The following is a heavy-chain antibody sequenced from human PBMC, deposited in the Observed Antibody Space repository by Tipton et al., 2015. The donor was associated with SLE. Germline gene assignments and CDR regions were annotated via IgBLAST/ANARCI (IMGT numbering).Heavy chain of an antibody. D-gene: IGHD6-19*01. V-gene: IGHV4-59*11. CDR1: GASIGSHH. CDR2: IFYSGGT. CDR3: ARLAVAGMWYYFDF. Sequence: TLSLTCTVSGASIGSHHWTWIRQPPGKGLEWIGNIFYSGGTNYSPFLNSRITISVDTSKNQLSLNVISMTAAVIAVYYCARLAVAGMWYYFDFWGQGAPVTVSS. J-gene: IGHJ4*02.